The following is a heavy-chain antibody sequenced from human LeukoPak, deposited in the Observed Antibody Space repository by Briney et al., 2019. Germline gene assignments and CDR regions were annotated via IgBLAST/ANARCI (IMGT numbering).Heavy chain of an antibody. V-gene: IGHV1-2*02. CDR1: GYTFTGYY. D-gene: IGHD5-18*01. Sequence: RASVKVSCKASGYTFTGYYTHWVRQAPGQGLEWMGWINPNSGGTNYAQKFQGRVTMTRDTSISTAYMELSRLRSDDTAVYYCARRPDADTAMVFDYWGQGTLVTVSS. J-gene: IGHJ4*02. CDR2: INPNSGGT. CDR3: ARRPDADTAMVFDY.